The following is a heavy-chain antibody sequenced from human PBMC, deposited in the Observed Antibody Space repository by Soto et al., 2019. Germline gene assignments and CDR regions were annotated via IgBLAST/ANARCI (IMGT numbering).Heavy chain of an antibody. CDR3: ARGGIVAVPAALSSYHDYTNYRFDS. V-gene: IGHV1-69*01. CDR2: IIPMFAAS. J-gene: IGHJ4*02. D-gene: IGHD2-2*01. Sequence: QVQLAQSGAEVRKPGSSVKVSCGASGGSFSDFAFSWLRQAPGQGLEWMGGIIPMFAASKYAQRFQDRVTITAYESTNTVYLALSSLTTDDTATYYCARGGIVAVPAALSSYHDYTNYRFDSWGQGTLVTVSS. CDR1: GGSFSDFA.